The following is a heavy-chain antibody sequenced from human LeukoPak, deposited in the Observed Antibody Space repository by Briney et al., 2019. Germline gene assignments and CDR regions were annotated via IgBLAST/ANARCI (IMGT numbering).Heavy chain of an antibody. CDR1: GFTFSGYA. Sequence: EGSLRLSCSASGFTFSGYAMHWVRQAPGKGLEYVSAIISNGESTYYSDSVKDRFTISRDNSKNTLYLQMSSLRPEDTAVYYCVKSASTWYLFDYWGQGTLVTVSS. V-gene: IGHV3-64*03. D-gene: IGHD6-13*01. J-gene: IGHJ4*02. CDR3: VKSASTWYLFDY. CDR2: IISNGEST.